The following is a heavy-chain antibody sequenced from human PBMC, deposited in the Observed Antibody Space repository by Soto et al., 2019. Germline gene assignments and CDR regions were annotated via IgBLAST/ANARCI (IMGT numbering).Heavy chain of an antibody. D-gene: IGHD3-16*01. CDR3: ASYRGALYFES. CDR2: VFYGGT. Sequence: PSETLSLTCAVSGGSFRGFYWSWIRQSPDKGLEWLGYVFYGGTDYNPSLGGRVSMSVETSKSQFSLKLTSVTVADTAVYYCASYRGALYFESWGPGILVTVSS. V-gene: IGHV4-59*01. J-gene: IGHJ4*02. CDR1: GGSFRGFY.